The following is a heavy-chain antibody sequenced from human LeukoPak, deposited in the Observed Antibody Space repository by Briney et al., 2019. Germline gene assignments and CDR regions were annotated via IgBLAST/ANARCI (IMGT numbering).Heavy chain of an antibody. V-gene: IGHV1-69*05. CDR1: GGTFSSYA. Sequence: SVKVSCKASGGTFSSYAISWVRQAPGQGLEWMGGIIPIFGTANYAQKFQGRVTVTTDESTSTAYMELSSLRSEDTAVYYCARARYQLLYRGGYYYYYYMDVWGKGTTVTVSS. J-gene: IGHJ6*03. CDR3: ARARYQLLYRGGYYYYYYMDV. CDR2: IIPIFGTA. D-gene: IGHD2-2*02.